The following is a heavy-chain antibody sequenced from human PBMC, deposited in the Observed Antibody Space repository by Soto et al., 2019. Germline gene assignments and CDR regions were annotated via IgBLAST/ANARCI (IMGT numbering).Heavy chain of an antibody. CDR1: GYTLTELS. J-gene: IGHJ6*02. Sequence: ASVKVSCKVSGYTLTELSMHWARQAPGKGLEWMGGFDPEDGETIYAQKFQGRVTMTEDTSTDTAYMELSSLRSEDTAVYYCATVGYSSSSRYYGMDVWGQGTTVTVSS. CDR3: ATVGYSSSSRYYGMDV. D-gene: IGHD6-6*01. CDR2: FDPEDGET. V-gene: IGHV1-24*01.